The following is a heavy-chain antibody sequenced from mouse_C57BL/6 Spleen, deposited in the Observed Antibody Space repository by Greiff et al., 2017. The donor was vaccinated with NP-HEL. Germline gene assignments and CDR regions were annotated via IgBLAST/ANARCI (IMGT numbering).Heavy chain of an antibody. CDR3: AGWLLRGWYFDV. Sequence: VQLQQSGAELVRPGTSVKVSCKASGYAFTNYLIAWVKQRPGPGLEWIGVINPGSGGTHYNEKFKGKATLTADKSSSTAYMQLSSLTSEDSAVYFCAGWLLRGWYFDVWGTGTTVTVSS. V-gene: IGHV1-54*01. J-gene: IGHJ1*03. CDR2: INPGSGGT. CDR1: GYAFTNYL. D-gene: IGHD2-3*01.